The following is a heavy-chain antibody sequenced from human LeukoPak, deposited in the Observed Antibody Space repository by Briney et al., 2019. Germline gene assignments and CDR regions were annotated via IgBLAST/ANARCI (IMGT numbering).Heavy chain of an antibody. D-gene: IGHD6-13*01. J-gene: IGHJ5*02. CDR3: ARDFRGVAAAEPYNWFDP. CDR1: GFTFSSYW. Sequence: GGSLRLSCAASGFTFSSYWMSWVRQAPGKGLGWVANIKQDGSEKYYVDSVKGRFTISRDNAKNSLYLQMNSLRAEDTAVYYCARDFRGVAAAEPYNWFDPWGQGTLVTVSS. V-gene: IGHV3-7*01. CDR2: IKQDGSEK.